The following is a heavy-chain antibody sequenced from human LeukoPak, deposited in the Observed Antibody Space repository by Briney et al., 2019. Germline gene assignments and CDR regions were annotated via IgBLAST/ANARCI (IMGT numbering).Heavy chain of an antibody. J-gene: IGHJ4*02. Sequence: PSGGSLRLSCADSGFTFDDYGMSWVRQAPGKGLEWISGISWNGGSTDYADSVKGRFTISRDNAKNSLYLQMNSLRVEDTALHYCARSPPEGDYWGQGTLVIVSS. CDR1: GFTFDDYG. CDR3: ARSPPEGDY. CDR2: ISWNGGST. V-gene: IGHV3-20*04.